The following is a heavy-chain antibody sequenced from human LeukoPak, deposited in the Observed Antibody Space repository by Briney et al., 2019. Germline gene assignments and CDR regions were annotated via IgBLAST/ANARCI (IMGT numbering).Heavy chain of an antibody. CDR3: ARSGKYADYYYYMDV. D-gene: IGHD2-2*01. J-gene: IGHJ6*03. CDR2: INHSGST. Sequence: SETLSLTCAVYGGSFSGYYWSWIRQPPGKGLERIGEINHSGSTNYNPSLKSRVTISVDTSKNQFSLKLSSVTAADTAVYYCARSGKYADYYYYMDVWGKGTTVTVSS. CDR1: GGSFSGYY. V-gene: IGHV4-34*01.